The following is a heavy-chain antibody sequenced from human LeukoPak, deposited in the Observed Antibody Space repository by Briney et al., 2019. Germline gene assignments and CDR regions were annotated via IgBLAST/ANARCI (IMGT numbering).Heavy chain of an antibody. CDR3: ARDTYYYDSSGYSDYYGMDV. CDR1: GGSISSYC. V-gene: IGHV4-59*08. J-gene: IGHJ6*02. D-gene: IGHD3-22*01. CDR2: IYYGGST. Sequence: SETLSLTCSVSGGSISSYCWSWIRQPPGKGLEWTGYIYYGGSTNFKSPLKSRVSMSGDTSKNQFSLKLNSVTAADTAVYYCARDTYYYDSSGYSDYYGMDVWGQGTTVTVSS.